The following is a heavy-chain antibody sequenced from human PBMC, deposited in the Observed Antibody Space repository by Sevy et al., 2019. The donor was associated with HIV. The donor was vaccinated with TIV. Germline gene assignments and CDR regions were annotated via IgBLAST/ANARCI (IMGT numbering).Heavy chain of an antibody. CDR2: LSFGCGEI. V-gene: IGHV3-23*01. CDR3: ARAGCTKPHDY. D-gene: IGHD2-8*01. J-gene: IGHJ4*02. Sequence: GGSLRLSCAASGFTFSKYSMSWVRQPPGKGLEWVSTLSFGCGEINYADSVKGRFTISGVNSKSSVYLQMNNLRPEDTAVYYCARAGCTKPHDYWGQGTLVTVSS. CDR1: GFTFSKYS.